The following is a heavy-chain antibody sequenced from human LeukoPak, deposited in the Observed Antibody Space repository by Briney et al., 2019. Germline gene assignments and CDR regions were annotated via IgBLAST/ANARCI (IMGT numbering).Heavy chain of an antibody. Sequence: SETLSLICSVSGGSISNYYWSWIRQPPGKGLEWIGYVYNSGSTNYNPSLKSRVTISEDMSRNQFSLRLTSVTAADTAVYYCARVGGAPLGAFDIWGQGTMVTVSS. CDR3: ARVGGAPLGAFDI. D-gene: IGHD3-16*01. CDR1: GGSISNYY. V-gene: IGHV4-59*01. CDR2: VYNSGST. J-gene: IGHJ3*02.